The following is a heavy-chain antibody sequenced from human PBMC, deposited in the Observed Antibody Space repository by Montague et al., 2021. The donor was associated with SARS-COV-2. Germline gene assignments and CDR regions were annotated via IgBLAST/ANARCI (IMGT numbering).Heavy chain of an antibody. CDR3: ARGAPGY. CDR1: GGPFSDYH. CDR2: INYGGST. V-gene: IGHV4-34*01. Sequence: SETLSLTCAVYGGPFSDYHWTWIRQSPGGGLEWIGQINYGGSTKYNPSLRSRVTISIDTSKNQFSLKLTSVTAADTAVYYCARGAPGYWGQGTLVTVS. D-gene: IGHD1-1*01. J-gene: IGHJ4*02.